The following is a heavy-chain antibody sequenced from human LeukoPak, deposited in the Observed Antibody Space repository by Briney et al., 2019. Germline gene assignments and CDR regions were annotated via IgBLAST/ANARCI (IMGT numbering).Heavy chain of an antibody. D-gene: IGHD4-17*01. CDR3: AKDRPTVTRRAPARHRSFPQDY. V-gene: IGHV3-30*04. J-gene: IGHJ4*02. Sequence: QTGGSLRLSCAASGFTFSSYAMHWVRQAPGKGLEWVAVISYDGSNKYYADSVKGRFTISRDNSKITLYLQMNSLRAEDTAVYYCAKDRPTVTRRAPARHRSFPQDYWGQGTLVTVSS. CDR2: ISYDGSNK. CDR1: GFTFSSYA.